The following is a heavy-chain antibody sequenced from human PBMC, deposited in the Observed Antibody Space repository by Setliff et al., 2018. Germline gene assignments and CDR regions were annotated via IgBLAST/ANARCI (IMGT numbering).Heavy chain of an antibody. V-gene: IGHV4-4*07. CDR3: TRNFLGWLARF. J-gene: IGHJ4*02. D-gene: IGHD6-19*01. Sequence: SETLSLTCSVSGGSINEYYWSWFRQPAGKGLEWIGRIYSDENTDYNPSLKSRDTMSADMSKNQFSLKLKSVTAADTAVYYCTRNFLGWLARFWGRGTLVTVSS. CDR2: IYSDENT. CDR1: GGSINEYY.